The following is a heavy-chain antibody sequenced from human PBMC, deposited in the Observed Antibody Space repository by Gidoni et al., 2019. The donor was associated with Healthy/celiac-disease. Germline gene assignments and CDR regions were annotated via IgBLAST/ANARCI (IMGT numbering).Heavy chain of an antibody. D-gene: IGHD6-13*01. CDR1: GFTFDDYA. J-gene: IGHJ6*02. CDR2: ISWNSGSI. CDR3: AKAKGQQLGYGMDV. Sequence: EVQLVESGGGLVQPGRSLRLSCAASGFTFDDYAMHWVRQAPGKGLEWVSGISWNSGSIGYADSVKGRFTISRDNAKNSLYLQMNSLRAEDTALYYCAKAKGQQLGYGMDVWGQGTTVTVSS. V-gene: IGHV3-9*01.